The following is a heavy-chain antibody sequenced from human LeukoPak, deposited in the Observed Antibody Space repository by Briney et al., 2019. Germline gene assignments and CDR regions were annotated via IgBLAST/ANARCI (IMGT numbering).Heavy chain of an antibody. D-gene: IGHD2-2*02. V-gene: IGHV3-48*03. J-gene: IGHJ4*02. CDR3: ARDHNGPYTFDY. CDR1: GFTFSSYE. Sequence: PGGSLRPSCAASGFTFSSYEMNWVRQAPGKGLEWVSYISSSGSTIYYADSVKGRFTISRDNAKNSLSLQMNSLKVEDTAVYYCARDHNGPYTFDYWGQGTLVTVSS. CDR2: ISSSGSTI.